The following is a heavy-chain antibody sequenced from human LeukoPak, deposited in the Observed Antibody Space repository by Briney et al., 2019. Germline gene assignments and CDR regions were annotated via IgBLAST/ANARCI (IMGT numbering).Heavy chain of an antibody. CDR1: GYTFTSYG. V-gene: IGHV1-18*01. J-gene: IGHJ4*02. CDR3: ARDTVAKTKHCSGGSCYSAY. CDR2: ISAYNGNT. Sequence: ASVRVSCKASGYTFTSYGISWVRQAPGQGLEWMGWISAYNGNTNYAQKLRGRVTMTTDTSTSTAYMELRSLRSDDTAVYYCARDTVAKTKHCSGGSCYSAYWGQGTLVTVSS. D-gene: IGHD2-15*01.